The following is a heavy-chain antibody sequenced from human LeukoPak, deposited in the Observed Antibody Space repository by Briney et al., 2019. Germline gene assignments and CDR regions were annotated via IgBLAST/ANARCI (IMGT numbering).Heavy chain of an antibody. D-gene: IGHD1-26*01. CDR3: ARHFGGQWEPSDAFDI. Sequence: SETLSLTCTVSGGSISSGGYYWSWIRQHPGKGLEWIGYIYYSGSTYYNPSLKSRVTISVDTSKNQFSLKLSSVTAADTAVYYCARHFGGQWEPSDAFDIWGQGTMVTVSS. CDR2: IYYSGST. J-gene: IGHJ3*02. CDR1: GGSISSGGYY. V-gene: IGHV4-31*03.